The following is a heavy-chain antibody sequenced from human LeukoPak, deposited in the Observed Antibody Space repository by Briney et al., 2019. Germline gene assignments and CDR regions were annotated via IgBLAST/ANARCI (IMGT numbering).Heavy chain of an antibody. CDR2: IYYSGST. CDR1: GYSISSGYY. Sequence: PSETLSLTCTVAGYSISSGYYGGWIRQPPGKGLEWSGSIYYSGSTYYNPSRKSRVTISVDTSKHQFSLKLSSVTAADTAVYYCARNEEFKNWFDPWGQGTLVTVSS. CDR3: ARNEEFKNWFDP. D-gene: IGHD1-1*01. J-gene: IGHJ5*02. V-gene: IGHV4-38-2*02.